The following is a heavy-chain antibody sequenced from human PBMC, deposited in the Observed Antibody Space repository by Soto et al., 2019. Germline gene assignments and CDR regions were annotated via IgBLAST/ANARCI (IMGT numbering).Heavy chain of an antibody. V-gene: IGHV4-61*01. J-gene: IGHJ4*02. CDR2: IYYSGST. CDR1: GVSVSSGSYY. CDR3: ARGGYGVVFDY. D-gene: IGHD4-17*01. Sequence: ETLSLTCTVSGVSVSSGSYYWSWIRQPPGKGLEWIGYIYYSGSTNYNPSLMSRVTISVDTSKNQFSLKLSSVTAADTAVYYCARGGYGVVFDYWGQGTLVPVSS.